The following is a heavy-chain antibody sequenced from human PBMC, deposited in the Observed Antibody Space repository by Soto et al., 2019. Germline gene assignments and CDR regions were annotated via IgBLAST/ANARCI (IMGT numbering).Heavy chain of an antibody. V-gene: IGHV3-9*01. D-gene: IGHD4-17*01. J-gene: IGHJ4*01. Sequence: GGSLRLSCAASGFTFDDYAMHWVRQAPGKGLEWVSGISWNSGSIGYADSVKGRFTISRDNAKNSLFLQMNSLRTEDTAVYYCARDRAVSKFWGQGILVTVSS. CDR1: GFTFDDYA. CDR3: ARDRAVSKF. CDR2: ISWNSGSI.